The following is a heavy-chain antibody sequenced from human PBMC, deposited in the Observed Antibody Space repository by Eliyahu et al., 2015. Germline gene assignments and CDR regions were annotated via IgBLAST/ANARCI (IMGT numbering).Heavy chain of an antibody. CDR1: GFTFXNYW. Sequence: EVQLVESGGGLVQPGGSLRLSCAGSGFTFXNYWMPWVRQAPGKGLEWVSRISSHGTIITYAGSVKGRFTISRDDANNMLYLQMNSLRAEDTAVYYCASGKMGTVGAKGFQYYYGLDFWGQGTTVIVSS. CDR3: ASGKMGTVGAKGFQYYYGLDF. J-gene: IGHJ6*02. D-gene: IGHD1-26*01. V-gene: IGHV3-74*03. CDR2: ISSHGTII.